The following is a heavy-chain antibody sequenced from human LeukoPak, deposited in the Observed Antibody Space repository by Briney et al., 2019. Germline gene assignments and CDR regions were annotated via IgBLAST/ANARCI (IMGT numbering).Heavy chain of an antibody. J-gene: IGHJ3*01. D-gene: IGHD2-2*02. V-gene: IGHV4-31*03. CDR1: CCFISRGGHY. Sequence: SQNLSLTCPFSCCFISRGGHYRNWVRPPPREGLEWIGNIYYSGSTYYNPSLKSRLTISVDTSKNQFSLKLNSVTAADTAVYYCARGYRNFDLWGQGTMVTVSS. CDR2: IYYSGST. CDR3: ARGYRNFDL.